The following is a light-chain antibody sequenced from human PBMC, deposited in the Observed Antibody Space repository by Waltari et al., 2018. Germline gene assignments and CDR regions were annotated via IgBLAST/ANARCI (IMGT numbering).Light chain of an antibody. Sequence: QSALTQPASVSGSPGQSLTISCTGTSSDLGSYNYVSWYQQHPGKAPKLIVYEVTNRPSGVSHRFSGSKSGNTASLTISGLQAEDEAHYYCSSYTSRTTLFVVFGGGTKLTVL. J-gene: IGLJ2*01. CDR1: SSDLGSYNY. V-gene: IGLV2-14*01. CDR2: EVT. CDR3: SSYTSRTTLFVV.